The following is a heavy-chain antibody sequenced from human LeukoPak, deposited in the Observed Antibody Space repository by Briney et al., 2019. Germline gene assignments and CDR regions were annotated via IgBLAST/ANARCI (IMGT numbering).Heavy chain of an antibody. D-gene: IGHD2-21*01. CDR2: IGTAGDT. J-gene: IGHJ3*02. V-gene: IGHV3-13*01. Sequence: GGSLRLSCAASGFTFSSYDMHWVRQATGKGLEWVSAIGTAGDTYYPGSVKGRFTISRENAKNSLYLQMNSLRAGDTAVYYCARLGGGEAGGAFDIWGQGTMVTVSS. CDR1: GFTFSSYD. CDR3: ARLGGGEAGGAFDI.